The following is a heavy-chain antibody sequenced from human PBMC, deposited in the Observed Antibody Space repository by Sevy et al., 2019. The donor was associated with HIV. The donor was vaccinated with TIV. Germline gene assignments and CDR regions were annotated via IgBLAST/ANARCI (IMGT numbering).Heavy chain of an antibody. J-gene: IGHJ4*02. D-gene: IGHD6-13*01. V-gene: IGHV3-43D*03. CDR3: AKAYGTAAVGFFGH. Sequence: GGSLRLSCAASGFTFDDYAMHWVRQVPGKGLEWVSLISRDGSVIYYADSVKGRFSISRDNSKNSLYLQMNSLRPEDTALYDCAKAYGTAAVGFFGHWDQGTLVTVSS. CDR1: GFTFDDYA. CDR2: ISRDGSVI.